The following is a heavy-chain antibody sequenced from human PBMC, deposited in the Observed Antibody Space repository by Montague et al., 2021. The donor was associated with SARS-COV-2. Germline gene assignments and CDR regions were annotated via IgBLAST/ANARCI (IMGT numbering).Heavy chain of an antibody. D-gene: IGHD6-6*01. CDR2: IYYSGST. J-gene: IGHJ4*02. CDR1: GGSISSSSYY. V-gene: IGHV4-39*07. Sequence: SETLSLTCTVSGGSISSSSYYWGWIRQPPGKGLEWIGSIYYSGSTYYNPSLKSRVTISVDTSKNQFSLKLSSVTAADTAVYYCARDLNEYSSWGGFDYWGQGAQGTVSP. CDR3: ARDLNEYSSWGGFDY.